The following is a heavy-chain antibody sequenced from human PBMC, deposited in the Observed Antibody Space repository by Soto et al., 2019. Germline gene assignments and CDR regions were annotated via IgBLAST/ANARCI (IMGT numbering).Heavy chain of an antibody. Sequence: VSCKASCYTFTSYGISWVRHAPGQGLEWMGWISAYNGNTNYAQKLQGRVTMTTDTSTSTAYMELRSLRSDDTAVYYCASESLGNLPGAHVWGKGTLV. CDR1: CYTFTSYG. D-gene: IGHD2-2*01. J-gene: IGHJ4*02. CDR2: ISAYNGNT. CDR3: ASESLGNLPGAHV. V-gene: IGHV1-18*01.